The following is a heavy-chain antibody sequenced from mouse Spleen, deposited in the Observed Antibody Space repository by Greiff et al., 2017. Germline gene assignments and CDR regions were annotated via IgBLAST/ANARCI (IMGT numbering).Heavy chain of an antibody. CDR2: IWSDGST. CDR3: ARHEYGNPFAY. Sequence: VKLVESGPGLVAPSQSLSITCTISGFSLTSYGVHWVRQPPGKGLEWLVVIWSDGSTTYNSALKSRLSISKDNSKSQVFLKVNSLQADDTAMYYCARHEYGNPFAYWGQGTLVTVSA. J-gene: IGHJ3*01. D-gene: IGHD2-10*02. V-gene: IGHV2-6-1*01. CDR1: GFSLTSYG.